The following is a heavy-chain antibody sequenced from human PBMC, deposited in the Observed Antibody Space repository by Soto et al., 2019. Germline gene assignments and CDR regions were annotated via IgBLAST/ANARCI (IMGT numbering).Heavy chain of an antibody. V-gene: IGHV3-30*18. CDR3: AQDPYGDYGFNWLDF. D-gene: IGHD4-17*01. Sequence: QVQLVESGGGVVQPGRSLRLSCAASGFTFSTYGMHWVRQAPGKGLVWVALISYDGSNKYYADSVKGRFTISRDNSKNTLYLQMNSLRAEDTAVHYCAQDPYGDYGFNWLDFWGQGTLVTLPS. CDR1: GFTFSTYG. CDR2: ISYDGSNK. J-gene: IGHJ5*01.